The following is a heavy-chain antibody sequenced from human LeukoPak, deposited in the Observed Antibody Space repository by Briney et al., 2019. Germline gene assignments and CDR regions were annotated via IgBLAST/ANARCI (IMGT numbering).Heavy chain of an antibody. J-gene: IGHJ6*02. D-gene: IGHD6-19*01. CDR3: ARVAGRVNYYYGMDV. V-gene: IGHV3-30*04. Sequence: GSLRLSCAASGFTFSNYAMNWVRQAPGKGLEWVAVISYDGSNKYYADSVKGRFTISRDNSKNTLYLQMNSLRAEDTAVYYCARVAGRVNYYYGMDVWGQGTTVTVSS. CDR1: GFTFSNYA. CDR2: ISYDGSNK.